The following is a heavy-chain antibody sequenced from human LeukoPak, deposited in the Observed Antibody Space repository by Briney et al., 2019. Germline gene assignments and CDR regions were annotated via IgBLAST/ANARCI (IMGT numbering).Heavy chain of an antibody. CDR2: ISENKGNT. V-gene: IGHV1-18*04. Sequence: ASVKVSCKASGYTFTTYGINWVRQAPGQGLEWMGWISENKGNTNHAQRFQGRVTMTTDTSTNTAYMELRSLRSDDTSVYYCARGIAVTREFDQWGQGTLAIVSS. CDR3: ARGIAVTREFDQ. CDR1: GYTFTTYG. J-gene: IGHJ4*02. D-gene: IGHD6-19*01.